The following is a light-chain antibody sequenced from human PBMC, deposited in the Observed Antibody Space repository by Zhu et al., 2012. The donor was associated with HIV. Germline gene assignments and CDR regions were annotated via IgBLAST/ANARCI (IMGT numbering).Light chain of an antibody. Sequence: EIVMTQSLATLSVSPGERATLSCRASQSVSSNLAWYQQKPGQAPRLLIFGASTRATDIPDRFSGTGSGTEFTLTISTMQSEDFAVYSCQQYNNWPWTFGQGTKVEIK. CDR1: QSVSSN. V-gene: IGKV3-15*01. CDR2: GAS. CDR3: QQYNNWPWT. J-gene: IGKJ1*01.